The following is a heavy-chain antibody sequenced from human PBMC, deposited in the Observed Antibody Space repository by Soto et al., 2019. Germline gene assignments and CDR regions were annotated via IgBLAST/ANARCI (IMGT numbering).Heavy chain of an antibody. D-gene: IGHD3-22*01. Sequence: GESLKISCKGSGYSFTSYWIGWVRQMPGKGLEWMGIIYPGDSDTRYSPSFQGQVTISADKSISTAYLQWSSLKASDTAMYYCARETYYYDSSGYFYYFDYWGQGTLVTVS. J-gene: IGHJ4*02. V-gene: IGHV5-51*01. CDR1: GYSFTSYW. CDR3: ARETYYYDSSGYFYYFDY. CDR2: IYPGDSDT.